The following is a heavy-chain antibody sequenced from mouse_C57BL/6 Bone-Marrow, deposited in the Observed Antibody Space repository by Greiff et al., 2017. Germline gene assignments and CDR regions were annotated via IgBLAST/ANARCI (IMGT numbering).Heavy chain of an antibody. CDR2: IYPGDGDT. Sequence: QVQLKESGAELVKPGASVKISCKASGYAFSSYWMNWVKQRPGKGLEWIGQIYPGDGDTNYNGKFKGKATLTADKSSSTAYMQLSSLTSEDSAVYFCARSDYYGSRAWFAYWGQGTLVTVSA. CDR3: ARSDYYGSRAWFAY. CDR1: GYAFSSYW. D-gene: IGHD1-1*01. J-gene: IGHJ3*01. V-gene: IGHV1-80*01.